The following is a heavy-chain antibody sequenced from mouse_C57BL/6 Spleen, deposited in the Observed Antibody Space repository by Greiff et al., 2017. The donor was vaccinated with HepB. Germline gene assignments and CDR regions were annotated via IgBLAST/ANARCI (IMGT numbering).Heavy chain of an antibody. CDR3: ARPGLGRDYFDY. J-gene: IGHJ2*01. D-gene: IGHD4-1*01. Sequence: VQLQHPGAELVKPGASVKLSCKASGYTFTSYWMQWVKQRPGQGLEWIGEIDPSDSYTNYNQKFKGKATLTVDTSSSTAYMQLSSLTSEDSAVYYCARPGLGRDYFDYWGQGTTLTVSS. CDR1: GYTFTSYW. V-gene: IGHV1-50*01. CDR2: IDPSDSYT.